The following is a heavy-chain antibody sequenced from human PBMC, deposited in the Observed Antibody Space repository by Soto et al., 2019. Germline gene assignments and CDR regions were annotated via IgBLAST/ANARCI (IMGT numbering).Heavy chain of an antibody. D-gene: IGHD3-9*01. Sequence: SATLSLTCTVSGGSISSGDYYWSWIRQPPGKGLEWIGYIYYSGSTYYKPSLKSRVTISVDTSKNQFSLKLSSVTAADTAGYYCARVRAYDILTGYYTNSYYFDYWGQGTLVTVSS. CDR1: GGSISSGDYY. CDR3: ARVRAYDILTGYYTNSYYFDY. CDR2: IYYSGST. V-gene: IGHV4-30-4*01. J-gene: IGHJ4*02.